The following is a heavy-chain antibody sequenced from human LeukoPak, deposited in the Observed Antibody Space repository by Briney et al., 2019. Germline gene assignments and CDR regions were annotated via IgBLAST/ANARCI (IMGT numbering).Heavy chain of an antibody. CDR2: IFPVDSDT. J-gene: IGHJ4*02. Sequence: HGESLKISCQGSGYSFTSYSIGWVRQMHGKGLEWIGIIFPVDSDTRYSPSFQGQVTISADKSISTAYLQWSSLKASDTAMYYCARLVTYYDSSGYYSPFDYWGQGTLVTVSS. CDR3: ARLVTYYDSSGYYSPFDY. V-gene: IGHV5-51*01. CDR1: GYSFTSYS. D-gene: IGHD3-22*01.